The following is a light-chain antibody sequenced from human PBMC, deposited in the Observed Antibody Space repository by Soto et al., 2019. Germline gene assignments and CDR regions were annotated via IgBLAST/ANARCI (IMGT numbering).Light chain of an antibody. J-gene: IGKJ4*01. V-gene: IGKV3-20*01. CDR1: QSVISSS. CDR2: GAS. Sequence: EIVLTQSPGTLSLSPGERATLSCRASQSVISSSLAWYQQRPGQAPRLLIYGASIRATGIPDRFSGSGSGTDFTLTISRLEPEDSVVFYCQQYGSSPLTFGGGTKVEI. CDR3: QQYGSSPLT.